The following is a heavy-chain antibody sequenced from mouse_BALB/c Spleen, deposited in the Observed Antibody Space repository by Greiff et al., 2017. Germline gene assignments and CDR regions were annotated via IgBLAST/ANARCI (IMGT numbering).Heavy chain of an antibody. D-gene: IGHD1-1*01. CDR1: GFSLTSYG. V-gene: IGHV2-9*02. CDR3: ARESDYYGSSWFAY. J-gene: IGHJ3*01. CDR2: IWAGGST. Sequence: QVQLQESGPGLVAPSQSLSITCTVSGFSLTSYGVHWVRQPPGKGLEWLGVIWAGGSTNYNSALMSRLSISKDNSKSQVFLKMNSLQTDDTARYYCARESDYYGSSWFAYWGQGTLVTVSA.